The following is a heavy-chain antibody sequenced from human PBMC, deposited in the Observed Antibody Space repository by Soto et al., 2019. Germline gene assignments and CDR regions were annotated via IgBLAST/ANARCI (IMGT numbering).Heavy chain of an antibody. J-gene: IGHJ4*02. CDR2: INHSGST. CDR1: GGSFSGYY. V-gene: IGHV4-34*01. Sequence: PSETMSLTCAVYGGSFSGYYWSWIRQPPGKGLEWIGEINHSGSTNYNPSLKSRVTISVDTSKNQFSLKLSSVTAADTAAYYCARGFGTNYWGQGTLVTVSS. D-gene: IGHD2-8*01. CDR3: ARGFGTNY.